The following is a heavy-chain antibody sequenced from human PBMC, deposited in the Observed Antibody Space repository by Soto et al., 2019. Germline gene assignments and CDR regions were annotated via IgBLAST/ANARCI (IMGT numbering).Heavy chain of an antibody. J-gene: IGHJ4*02. CDR3: ARDHYDILTDSVNRDLYC. D-gene: IGHD3-9*01. CDR1: GFTFSNYP. CDR2: ISYDGSDS. Sequence: QVQLVESGGGVVQPGRSLRLSCAASGFTFSNYPMQWVRQAPGKGLEWVPCISYDGSDSFDADSVVKGRFTISRDNSMNTMYMQMNSLRVEGTAVYLCARDHYDILTDSVNRDLYCWGQGTLVTVSS. V-gene: IGHV3-30-3*01.